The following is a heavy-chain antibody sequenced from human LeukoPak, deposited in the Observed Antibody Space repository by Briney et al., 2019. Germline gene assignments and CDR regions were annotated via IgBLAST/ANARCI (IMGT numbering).Heavy chain of an antibody. V-gene: IGHV3-74*01. J-gene: IGHJ6*02. Sequence: GGSLRLSCAASGFTFSNYLMHWVRQTPGKGLVWISRISTDGSFTNYADSVKGRCTISRDNAKNMLYLEMNSLRVEDTAVYFCTRDHGLDVWGQGTTVTVSS. CDR1: GFTFSNYL. CDR3: TRDHGLDV. CDR2: ISTDGSFT.